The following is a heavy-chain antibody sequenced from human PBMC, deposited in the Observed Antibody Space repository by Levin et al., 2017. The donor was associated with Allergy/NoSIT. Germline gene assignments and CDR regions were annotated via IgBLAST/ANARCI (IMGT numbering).Heavy chain of an antibody. CDR1: GITFSNYW. Sequence: GGSLRLSCAASGITFSNYWMTWVRQAPGKGLEWVANINEDGGGKYYVDSVRGRFSISRDNGKNSLYLQMNFLRVEDTAVYYCGTHPHYLDTFWGQGVLVTVSS. CDR2: INEDGGGK. CDR3: GTHPHYLDTF. J-gene: IGHJ4*02. D-gene: IGHD3-22*01. V-gene: IGHV3-7*01.